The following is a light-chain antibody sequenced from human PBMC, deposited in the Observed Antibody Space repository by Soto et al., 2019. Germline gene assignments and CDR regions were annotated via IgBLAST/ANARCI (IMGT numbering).Light chain of an antibody. Sequence: DIQMTQSPSTLSGSVGDRVTITCRASQSISSYLNWYQQKPGKAPTLLIYTASNLQSGVPSRFSGSGSGTHFTLTISSLQPEDFATYYCQQHYNTPRTFGQGTKVHI. CDR2: TAS. V-gene: IGKV1-39*01. J-gene: IGKJ1*01. CDR3: QQHYNTPRT. CDR1: QSISSY.